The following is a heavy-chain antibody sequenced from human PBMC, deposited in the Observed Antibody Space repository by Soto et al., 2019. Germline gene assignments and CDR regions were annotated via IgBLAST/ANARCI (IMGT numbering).Heavy chain of an antibody. CDR3: ARGYCSGVIFYLYDFDY. CDR1: GDSINNYY. J-gene: IGHJ4*02. D-gene: IGHD2-15*01. CDR2: NSYIGST. V-gene: IGHV4-59*01. Sequence: QVQLQESGPGLVKPSETLSLNCTVSGDSINNYYWNWIRQPPGKGLEWIGYNSYIGSTNYNPSLGSRVTISVHTAKNQFSLRLSSVTAADTAVYFCARGYCSGVIFYLYDFDYWGQGTLVTVSS.